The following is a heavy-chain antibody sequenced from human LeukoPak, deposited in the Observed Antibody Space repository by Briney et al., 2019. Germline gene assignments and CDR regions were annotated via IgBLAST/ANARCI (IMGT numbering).Heavy chain of an antibody. D-gene: IGHD3-16*01. CDR3: ARGFGGVTAGYY. CDR1: GFAVSSIY. J-gene: IGHJ4*02. V-gene: IGHV3-53*01. CDR2: IYIGGST. Sequence: GGSLRLSCAASGFAVSSIYMSWVRQAPGKGLGWVSVIYIGGSTYYADSVKGRFTIYRDNSKNTLYLQMNRLRADDTDVYYCARGFGGVTAGYYWGQGTLVTVSS.